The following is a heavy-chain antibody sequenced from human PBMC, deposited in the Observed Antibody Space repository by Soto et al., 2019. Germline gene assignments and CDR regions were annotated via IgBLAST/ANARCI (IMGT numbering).Heavy chain of an antibody. V-gene: IGHV3-23*01. Sequence: EVQLLESGGGLVQPGGSRILSCAASGFTFSSYAMSWVRQAPGKGLEWVSTISGSGGSTYYADSVKGRFTISRDNSKNTLYLQMNSLRAEDTAVYYCAKEVIAVAGMWDYWGQGTLVTVSS. CDR3: AKEVIAVAGMWDY. CDR2: ISGSGGST. D-gene: IGHD6-19*01. CDR1: GFTFSSYA. J-gene: IGHJ4*02.